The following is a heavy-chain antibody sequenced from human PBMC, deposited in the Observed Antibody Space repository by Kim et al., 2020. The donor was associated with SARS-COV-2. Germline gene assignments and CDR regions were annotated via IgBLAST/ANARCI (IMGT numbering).Heavy chain of an antibody. V-gene: IGHV1-3*01. Sequence: SQKFQGRVTITRDTSASTAYMELSSLRSEDTAVYYCARARELPDKNYFDYWGQGTLVTVSS. J-gene: IGHJ4*02. CDR3: ARARELPDKNYFDY. D-gene: IGHD1-26*01.